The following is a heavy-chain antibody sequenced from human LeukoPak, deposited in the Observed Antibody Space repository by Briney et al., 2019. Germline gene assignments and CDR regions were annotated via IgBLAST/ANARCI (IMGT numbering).Heavy chain of an antibody. Sequence: SGGSLRLSCVASGFTFSSYGMQWVRQAPGKGLEWVAFIRYDGSNKYYADSVKGRFTMSRDNSKKTVYLQMNSLRAEDTAVYYCAKGGYYDILTGIEDYWGQGTLVTVSS. D-gene: IGHD3-9*01. V-gene: IGHV3-30*02. J-gene: IGHJ4*02. CDR3: AKGGYYDILTGIEDY. CDR2: IRYDGSNK. CDR1: GFTFSSYG.